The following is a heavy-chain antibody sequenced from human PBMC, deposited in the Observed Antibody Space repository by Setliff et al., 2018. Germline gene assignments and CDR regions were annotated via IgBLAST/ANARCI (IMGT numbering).Heavy chain of an antibody. CDR2: ISGSGGST. CDR1: GFTFSSYA. V-gene: IGHV3-23*01. J-gene: IGHJ4*02. D-gene: IGHD3-16*02. Sequence: GGSLRLSCAASGFTFSSYAMSWVRQAPGKGLEWVSAISGSGGSTYYADSVKGRFTISRDNSKNTLYLQMNSLRAEDTAVYYCARAPRVGLRTFGGVIDYWGQGTLVTVSS. CDR3: ARAPRVGLRTFGGVIDY.